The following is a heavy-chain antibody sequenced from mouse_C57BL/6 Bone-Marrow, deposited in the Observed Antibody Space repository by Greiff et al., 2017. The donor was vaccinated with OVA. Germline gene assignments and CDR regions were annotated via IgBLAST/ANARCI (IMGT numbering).Heavy chain of an antibody. J-gene: IGHJ3*01. Sequence: VQLVESGAELVKPEASVKISCKASGYAFSSYWMNWVKQRPGKGLEWIGQIYPGDGDTNYNGKYKGKATLTADKTSSTAYMHLSSLTSEDSEVYFGARGAYWGQGTLVTVSA. CDR2: IYPGDGDT. CDR1: GYAFSSYW. CDR3: ARGAY. V-gene: IGHV1-80*01.